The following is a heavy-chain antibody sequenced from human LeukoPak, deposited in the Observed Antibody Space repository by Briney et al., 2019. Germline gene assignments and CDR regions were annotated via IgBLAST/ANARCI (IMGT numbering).Heavy chain of an antibody. CDR1: GFTFSRYW. CDR2: INGDGGTT. J-gene: IGHJ1*01. Sequence: GGSLRLSCAASGFTFSRYWMHWVRQAPGKGLVWVSRINGDGGTTSYADSVKGGFTISRGNAKNTLYLQMNSLRAEDTAVYYCATGNYYDSRGYYTFGHWGQGTLVTVSS. CDR3: ATGNYYDSRGYYTFGH. V-gene: IGHV3-74*01. D-gene: IGHD3-22*01.